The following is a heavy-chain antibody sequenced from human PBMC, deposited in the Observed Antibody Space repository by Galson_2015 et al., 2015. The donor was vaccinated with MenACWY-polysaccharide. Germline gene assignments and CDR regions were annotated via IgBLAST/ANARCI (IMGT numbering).Heavy chain of an antibody. Sequence: ASVKVSCKASGYTFTGYNIHWVRQAPGQGLEWMGWIKPNSGDTNYAQKFQGRVTLTRDTSINTAYIELSSLRSDDTAVYYCAKSRGAAAADYWGQGTLVTVSS. D-gene: IGHD6-13*01. V-gene: IGHV1-2*02. J-gene: IGHJ4*02. CDR1: GYTFTGYN. CDR3: AKSRGAAAADY. CDR2: IKPNSGDT.